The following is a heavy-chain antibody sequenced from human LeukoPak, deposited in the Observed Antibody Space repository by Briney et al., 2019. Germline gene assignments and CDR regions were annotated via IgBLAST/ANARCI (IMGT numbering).Heavy chain of an antibody. CDR2: MNPNSGKT. CDR3: AILAMVRGVKSPFDY. V-gene: IGHV1-8*01. D-gene: IGHD3-10*01. Sequence: VSVKVSCKASGYTFTSYDINWVRQATGQGLEWMGWMNPNSGKTGYAQKFQGRVTMTRNTSISTAYMELSSLRSEDTAVYYCAILAMVRGVKSPFDYWGQGTLVTVSS. CDR1: GYTFTSYD. J-gene: IGHJ4*02.